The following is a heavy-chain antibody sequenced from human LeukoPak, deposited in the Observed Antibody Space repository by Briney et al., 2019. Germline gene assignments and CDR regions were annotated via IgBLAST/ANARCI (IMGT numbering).Heavy chain of an antibody. CDR2: IYHSGST. D-gene: IGHD3-10*01. V-gene: IGHV4-38-2*02. CDR1: GYSISSGYY. CDR3: ARYYTSGSFDY. Sequence: SETLSLTCTVSGYSISSGYYWGWIRQPPGKGLEWIGSIYHSGSTYYNPSLKSRVTISVDTSKNQFSLKLSSVTAADTAVYYCARYYTSGSFDYWGQGTLVTDSS. J-gene: IGHJ4*02.